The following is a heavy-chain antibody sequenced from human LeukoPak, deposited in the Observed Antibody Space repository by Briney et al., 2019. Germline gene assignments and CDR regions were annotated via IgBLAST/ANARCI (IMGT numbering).Heavy chain of an antibody. CDR3: AREPRRFGD. CDR2: ISYDGSNK. Sequence: TGGSLRLSCAASGFTFSSYAMHWVRQAPGKGLEWVAVISYDGSNKYYADSVKGRFTISRDNSKNTLYLQMNSLRAEDTAVYYCAREPRRFGDWGQGTLVTVSS. J-gene: IGHJ4*02. CDR1: GFTFSSYA. V-gene: IGHV3-30-3*01. D-gene: IGHD3-10*01.